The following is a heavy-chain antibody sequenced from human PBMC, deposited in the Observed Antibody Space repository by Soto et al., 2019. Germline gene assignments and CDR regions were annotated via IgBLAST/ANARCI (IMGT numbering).Heavy chain of an antibody. V-gene: IGHV3-30-3*01. CDR1: GFTFSSYA. CDR3: AREAHRNYYYYGMDV. CDR2: ISYDGSNK. Sequence: GGSLRLSCAASGFTFSSYAMHWVRQAPGKGLEWVAVISYDGSNKYYADSVKGRFTISRDNSKNTLYLQMNSLRAEDTAVYYCAREAHRNYYYYGMDVWGQGTTVTVSS. J-gene: IGHJ6*02. D-gene: IGHD2-21*01.